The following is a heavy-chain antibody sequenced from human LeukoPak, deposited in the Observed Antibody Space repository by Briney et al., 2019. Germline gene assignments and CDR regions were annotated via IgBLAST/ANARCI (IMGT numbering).Heavy chain of an antibody. Sequence: GGSLRLSCAASGFTFDDYAMHWVRQAPGKGLEWVSGISWNSGSIGYADSVKGRFTISRDNAKNSLYLQMNSLRAEDPALYYCAKDKNDFWSGYSDRYFDLWGRGTLVTVSS. D-gene: IGHD3-3*01. CDR1: GFTFDDYA. CDR2: ISWNSGSI. V-gene: IGHV3-9*01. J-gene: IGHJ2*01. CDR3: AKDKNDFWSGYSDRYFDL.